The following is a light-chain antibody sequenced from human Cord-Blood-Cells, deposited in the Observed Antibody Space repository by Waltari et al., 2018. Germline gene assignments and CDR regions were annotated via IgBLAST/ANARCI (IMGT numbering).Light chain of an antibody. V-gene: IGKV1-6*01. CDR3: LQDYNYPRT. J-gene: IGKJ1*01. Sequence: AIQMTQSPSSLSASVGDRVTITCRASQGSRNDLGWYQQKPGKAPKLLIYAASSLQSGVPSWFSGSGSGTDFTLTISSLQPEDFATYYCLQDYNYPRTFGQGTKVEIK. CDR1: QGSRND. CDR2: AAS.